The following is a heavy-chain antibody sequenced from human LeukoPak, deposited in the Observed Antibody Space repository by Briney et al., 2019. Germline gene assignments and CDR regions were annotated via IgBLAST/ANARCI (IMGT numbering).Heavy chain of an antibody. CDR2: ISYDGSNK. D-gene: IGHD3-22*01. CDR1: GFTFSSYA. J-gene: IGHJ4*02. V-gene: IGHV3-30*04. CDR3: ARDRSFQYYDSSGYYGTLDY. Sequence: PGGSLRLSCAASGFTFSSYAMHWVRQAPGKGLEWVAVISYDGSNKYYADSVKGRFTISRDNSKNTLYLQMNSLRAEDTAVYYCARDRSFQYYDSSGYYGTLDYWGQGTLVTVSS.